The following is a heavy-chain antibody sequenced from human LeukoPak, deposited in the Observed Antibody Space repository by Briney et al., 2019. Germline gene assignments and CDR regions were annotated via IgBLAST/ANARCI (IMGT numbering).Heavy chain of an antibody. V-gene: IGHV3-66*02. CDR1: GFTVSSNY. CDR3: ARRHCSGGSCYAHRLEKTGGWLDP. J-gene: IGHJ5*02. CDR2: IYSGGST. D-gene: IGHD2-15*01. Sequence: PGGSLRLSCAASGFTVSSNYMSWVRQAPGKGLEWVSVIYSGGSTYYADSVKGRFTISRDNSKNTLYLQMNSLRAEDTAVYYCARRHCSGGSCYAHRLEKTGGWLDPWGQGTLVTVSS.